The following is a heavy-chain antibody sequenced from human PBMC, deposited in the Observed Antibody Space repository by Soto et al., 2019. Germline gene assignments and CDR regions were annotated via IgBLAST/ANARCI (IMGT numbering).Heavy chain of an antibody. J-gene: IGHJ4*02. D-gene: IGHD3-10*01. CDR1: GGSISGYA. V-gene: IGHV1-69*01. CDR2: IIPIFGTA. Sequence: VKGARKSVGGSISGYAGSRVRKANRQGLEWMGGIIPIFGTANYAQKFQGRVTITADESTSTAYMELSSLRSEDTAVYYCARDSVYYGSGSYLYYFDYWGQGTLVTVSS. CDR3: ARDSVYYGSGSYLYYFDY.